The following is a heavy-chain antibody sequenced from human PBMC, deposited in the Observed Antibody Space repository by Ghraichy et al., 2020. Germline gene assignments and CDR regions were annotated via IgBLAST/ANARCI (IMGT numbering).Heavy chain of an antibody. J-gene: IGHJ6*02. V-gene: IGHV4-34*01. CDR3: ARGKTRMVRGVIPPYYYYGMDV. CDR2: INHSGST. Sequence: SETLSLTCAVYGGSFSGYYWSWIRQPPGKGLEWIGEINHSGSTNYNPSLKSRVTISVDTSKNQFSLKLSSVTAADTAVYYCARGKTRMVRGVIPPYYYYGMDVWGQGTTVTVSS. CDR1: GGSFSGYY. D-gene: IGHD3-10*01.